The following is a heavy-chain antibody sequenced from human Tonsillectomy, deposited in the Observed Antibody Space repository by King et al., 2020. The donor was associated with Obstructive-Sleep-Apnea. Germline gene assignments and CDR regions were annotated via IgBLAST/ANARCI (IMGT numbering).Heavy chain of an antibody. Sequence: VQLQESGPGLVKPSETLSLTCTVSGYSISSGYYWGWIRQPPGKGLEWIGSIYHSGSTYYNPSLKSRVTISVDTSKNQFSLKLSPVTAADTAVYYCARGTVAGTPTNWYFDLWGRGTLVTVSS. V-gene: IGHV4-38-2*02. CDR2: IYHSGST. J-gene: IGHJ2*01. CDR1: GYSISSGYY. D-gene: IGHD6-19*01. CDR3: ARGTVAGTPTNWYFDL.